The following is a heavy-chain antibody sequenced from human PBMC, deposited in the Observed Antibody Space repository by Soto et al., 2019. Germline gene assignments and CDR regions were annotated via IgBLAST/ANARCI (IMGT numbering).Heavy chain of an antibody. CDR3: ARLSRYGDYPYYYYYMDV. D-gene: IGHD4-17*01. CDR2: LYYSGST. Sequence: SETLSLTCSVSGGSISISSYYWVWIRQPPGKGLEWIGSLYYSGSTYYNPSLKSRVTISVDTSKNQFSLRLSSVTAADTAVYYCARLSRYGDYPYYYYYMDVWGKGTTVPVSS. V-gene: IGHV4-39*01. CDR1: GGSISISSYY. J-gene: IGHJ6*03.